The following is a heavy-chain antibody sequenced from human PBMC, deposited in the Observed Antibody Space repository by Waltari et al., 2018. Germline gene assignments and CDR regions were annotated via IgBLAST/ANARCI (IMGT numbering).Heavy chain of an antibody. CDR2: INHSGST. V-gene: IGHV4-34*01. CDR3: ARGRYCSSTSCYRRSYYYYYYMDV. J-gene: IGHJ6*03. D-gene: IGHD2-2*01. CDR1: GGSFSGYY. Sequence: QVQLQQWGAGLLKPSETLSLTCAVYGGSFSGYYWSWIRQPPGKGLEWIGEINHSGSTNYNPSLKSRVTISVDTSKNQFSLKLSSVTAADTAVYYCARGRYCSSTSCYRRSYYYYYYMDVWGKGTTVTISS.